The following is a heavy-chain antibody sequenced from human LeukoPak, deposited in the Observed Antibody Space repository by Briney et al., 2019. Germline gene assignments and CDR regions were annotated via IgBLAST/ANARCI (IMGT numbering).Heavy chain of an antibody. D-gene: IGHD1-14*01. CDR3: ARLEGRSPPLDAFDI. Sequence: GESLKISCKGSGYRFSTYWIAWVRQMPGKGLEWMGIIYPGDSDARYNPSFQGQVTISADKSINTAYLQWSSLKASDNAMYYCARLEGRSPPLDAFDIWGQGTMVTVSS. V-gene: IGHV5-51*01. CDR2: IYPGDSDA. J-gene: IGHJ3*02. CDR1: GYRFSTYW.